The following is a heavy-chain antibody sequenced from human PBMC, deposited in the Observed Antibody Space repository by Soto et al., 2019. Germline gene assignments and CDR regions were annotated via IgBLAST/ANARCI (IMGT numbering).Heavy chain of an antibody. CDR3: TTDTYDYVWGTFRHFDY. V-gene: IGHV3-15*07. CDR2: IKSKTDGGTT. Sequence: PGGSLRLSCAASGFTFNNAWMNWVRQAPGKGLEWVGHIKSKTDGGTTDYAAPVKGRFTISRDDSKNTLYVQMNSLKTEDTAVYYCTTDTYDYVWGTFRHFDYWGQGTLVTVSS. D-gene: IGHD3-16*02. J-gene: IGHJ4*02. CDR1: GFTFNNAW.